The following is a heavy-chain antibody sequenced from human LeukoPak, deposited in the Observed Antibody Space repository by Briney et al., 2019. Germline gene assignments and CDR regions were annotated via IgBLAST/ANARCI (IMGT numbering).Heavy chain of an antibody. CDR2: MSPNSGNT. Sequence: APVKVSCKASGYTFTSYDINWVRQATGQGLEWMGWMSPNSGNTGYAQKFQGRVTITRNTSISTAYMELSSLRSEDTAVYYCARVVKRGYNWFDPWGQGTLVTVSS. V-gene: IGHV1-8*03. J-gene: IGHJ5*02. CDR3: ARVVKRGYNWFDP. D-gene: IGHD3-22*01. CDR1: GYTFTSYD.